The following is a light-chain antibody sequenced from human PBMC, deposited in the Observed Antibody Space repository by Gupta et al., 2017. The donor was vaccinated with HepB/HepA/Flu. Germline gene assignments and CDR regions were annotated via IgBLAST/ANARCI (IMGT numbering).Light chain of an antibody. Sequence: QHVLTQPPSASETPGQRFTISCSGISYYLGSKTVNWYQQGPETAPKLLLYNNTQRNSGVPDRFSGSKSGTSASLAISGLQAEDEADYYCAAGDDSRNGLVFGGGTKLTVL. CDR2: NNT. V-gene: IGLV1-44*01. J-gene: IGLJ7*01. CDR1: SYYLGSKT. CDR3: AAGDDSRNGLV.